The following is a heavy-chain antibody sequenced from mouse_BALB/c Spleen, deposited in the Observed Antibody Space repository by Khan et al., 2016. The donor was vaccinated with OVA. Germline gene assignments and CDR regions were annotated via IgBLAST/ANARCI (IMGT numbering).Heavy chain of an antibody. CDR2: INTNTGEP. CDR3: ARSRWLLPAMDY. D-gene: IGHD2-3*01. CDR1: GYIFTNYG. V-gene: IGHV9-3*02. J-gene: IGHJ4*01. Sequence: QIQLVQSGPELKKPGETVKISCKASGYIFTNYGMNWVKQAPGKGLKWMGWINTNTGEPTYAEEFKGRFAFSLETSASTAYLQINNLKNEDTGTYFCARSRWLLPAMDYWGQGTSVTVSS.